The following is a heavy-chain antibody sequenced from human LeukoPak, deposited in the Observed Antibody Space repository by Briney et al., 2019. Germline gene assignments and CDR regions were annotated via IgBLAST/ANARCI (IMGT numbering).Heavy chain of an antibody. V-gene: IGHV3-30*02. CDR2: IRYDGSNK. D-gene: IGHD6-19*01. CDR3: ARAGSSGWSHYYYYGLDV. J-gene: IGHJ6*02. Sequence: GGSLRLSCAASGLTFSSYGMHWVRQAPGKGLEWVAFIRYDGSNKYYADSVKGRFTISRDNSKNTLYLQMNSLRVEDTAVYYCARAGSSGWSHYYYYGLDVWGQGTTVTVSS. CDR1: GLTFSSYG.